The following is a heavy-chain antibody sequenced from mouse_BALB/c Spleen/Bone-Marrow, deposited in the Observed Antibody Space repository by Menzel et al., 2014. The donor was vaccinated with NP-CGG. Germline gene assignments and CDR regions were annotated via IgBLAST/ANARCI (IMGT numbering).Heavy chain of an antibody. V-gene: IGHV4-1*02. CDR1: GFDFSGYW. D-gene: IGHD1-1*01. CDR3: ARLNYYGSLFV. J-gene: IGHJ1*01. Sequence: EVQGVESGGGLVQPGGSLKLSCAASGFDFSGYWMSWVRQAPGKGLEWIGEINPDSSTINYTPSLKDKFIISRDNAKSTLYLQMSKVRSEDTALYYCARLNYYGSLFVWGAGTTVTVSS. CDR2: INPDSSTI.